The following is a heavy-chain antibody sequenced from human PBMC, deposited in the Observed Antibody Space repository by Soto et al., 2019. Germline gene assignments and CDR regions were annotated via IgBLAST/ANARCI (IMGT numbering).Heavy chain of an antibody. CDR2: ISGGGDAT. CDR1: GFTFGNYA. CDR3: AKKSLGSITLPALYYFDY. D-gene: IGHD7-27*01. J-gene: IGHJ4*02. Sequence: EVQLLESGGGLVQPGGSLRLSCAASGFTFGNYAFSWVRQAPGKGLEWVSDISGGGDATYYPDSVKGRFTTSRDNSKNTVYLLMNSLRAEDTAVYYCAKKSLGSITLPALYYFDYWGQGTLVTVSS. V-gene: IGHV3-23*01.